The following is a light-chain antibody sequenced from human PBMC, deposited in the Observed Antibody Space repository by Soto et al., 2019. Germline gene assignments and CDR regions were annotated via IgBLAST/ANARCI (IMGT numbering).Light chain of an antibody. CDR1: QSVSSSY. Sequence: DIVLTQSPGTLSLSPGERATLSCRASQSVSSSYFAWYQQKPGQAPRLLIYGASNRATGIPDRFSGSGSGTDFTLTISRLEPEDFAVYYCQRYGTSPPLTFGGGTKVDIK. CDR2: GAS. J-gene: IGKJ4*01. V-gene: IGKV3-20*01. CDR3: QRYGTSPPLT.